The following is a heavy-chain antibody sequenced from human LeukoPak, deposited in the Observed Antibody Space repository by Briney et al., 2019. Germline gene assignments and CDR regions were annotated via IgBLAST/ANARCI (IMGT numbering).Heavy chain of an antibody. D-gene: IGHD3-22*01. J-gene: IGHJ4*02. CDR2: ISAYNGNT. Sequence: ASVKVSCKASGYTFTSYGISWVRQAPGQGLDWMGWISAYNGNTNYAQKLQGRVTMTTDTSTSTAYMELRSLRSDDTAVYYCARDQDYYDSSGYDYWGQGTLVTVSS. V-gene: IGHV1-18*01. CDR1: GYTFTSYG. CDR3: ARDQDYYDSSGYDY.